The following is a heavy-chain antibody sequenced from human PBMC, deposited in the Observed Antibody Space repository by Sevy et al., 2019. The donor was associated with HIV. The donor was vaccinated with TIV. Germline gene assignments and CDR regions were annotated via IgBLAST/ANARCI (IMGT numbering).Heavy chain of an antibody. CDR1: GFSFSRYG. CDR2: ISHDGGTQ. CDR3: AKDLFGDYCLCSVDY. V-gene: IGHV3-30*18. J-gene: IGHJ4*02. D-gene: IGHD4-17*01. Sequence: GGSLRLSCAASGFSFSRYGIHWVRQAPGRGLEWVAVISHDGGTQYYADSGKGRFTVSRDNSKYTGYLGMDSLSTEDTAVYFCAKDLFGDYCLCSVDYWGQGALVTVSS.